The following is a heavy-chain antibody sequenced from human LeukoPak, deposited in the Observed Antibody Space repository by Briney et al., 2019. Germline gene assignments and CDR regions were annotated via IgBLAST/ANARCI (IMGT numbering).Heavy chain of an antibody. CDR1: GGSISSYY. J-gene: IGHJ5*02. D-gene: IGHD5-18*01. CDR2: IYCSGST. Sequence: SETLSLTCTVSGGSISSYYWSWIRQPPGKGLEWIGYIYCSGSTNYNPSLKSRVTISVDTSKNQFSLKLSSVTAADTAVYYCARDSARYSYGFFGWFDPWGQGTLVTVSS. V-gene: IGHV4-59*01. CDR3: ARDSARYSYGFFGWFDP.